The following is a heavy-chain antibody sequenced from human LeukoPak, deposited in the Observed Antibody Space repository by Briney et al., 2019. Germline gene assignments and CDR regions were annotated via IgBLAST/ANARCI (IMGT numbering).Heavy chain of an antibody. Sequence: SETLSLTCTVXGXXXXXGTXXXXXXRXPXXKGXXXIGSIXYSGNTYYNPSLKSRVTIFVDTSNNQFSLKLTSVTAADTAMYYCARSPGGNSDPLDYWGQGTLVTVSS. J-gene: IGHJ4*02. CDR1: GXXXXXGTXX. V-gene: IGHV4-39*01. D-gene: IGHD4-23*01. CDR2: IXYSGNT. CDR3: ARSPGGNSDPLDY.